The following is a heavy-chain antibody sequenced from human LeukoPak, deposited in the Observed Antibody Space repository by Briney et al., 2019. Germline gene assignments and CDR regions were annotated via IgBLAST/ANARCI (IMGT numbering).Heavy chain of an antibody. D-gene: IGHD3-10*01. V-gene: IGHV1-18*01. J-gene: IGHJ5*02. Sequence: ASVKVSSKASGYTFTSYGISWVRQAPGQGLEWMGWISAYNGNTNYAQKLQGRVTMTTDTSTSTAYMELRSLRSDDTAVYYCARGVGFGELLYNWFDPWGQGTLVTVSS. CDR2: ISAYNGNT. CDR3: ARGVGFGELLYNWFDP. CDR1: GYTFTSYG.